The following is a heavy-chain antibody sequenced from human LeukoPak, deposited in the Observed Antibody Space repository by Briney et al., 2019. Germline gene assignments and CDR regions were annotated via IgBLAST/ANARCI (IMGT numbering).Heavy chain of an antibody. J-gene: IGHJ4*02. V-gene: IGHV3-30-3*01. CDR2: ISYDGSNK. CDR1: GFTFSSYW. CDR3: ARDRGQQLASFDY. Sequence: GGSLRLSCAASGFTFSSYWMSWVRQAPGKGLEWVAVISYDGSNKYYADSVKGRFTISRDNSKNTLYLQMNSLRAEDTAVYYCARDRGQQLASFDYWGQGTLVTVSS. D-gene: IGHD6-13*01.